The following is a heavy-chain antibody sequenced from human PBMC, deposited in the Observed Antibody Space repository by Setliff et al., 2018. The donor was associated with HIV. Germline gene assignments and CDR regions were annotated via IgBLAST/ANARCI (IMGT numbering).Heavy chain of an antibody. CDR2: MFRTGTS. CDR3: ARLTSGWDNHIDY. CDR1: GYSIRSGYY. J-gene: IGHJ4*02. D-gene: IGHD6-19*01. V-gene: IGHV4-38-2*01. Sequence: SETLSLTCAVSGYSIRSGYYWGWIRQSPGKGLEWIGTMFRTGTSYYNPSLTSRVTISQDTSKNQFSLELTSVTAADTAVYYCARLTSGWDNHIDYWGPGKLVTVSS.